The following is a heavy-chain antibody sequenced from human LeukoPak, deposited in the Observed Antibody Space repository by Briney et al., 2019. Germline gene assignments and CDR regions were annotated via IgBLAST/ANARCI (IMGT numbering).Heavy chain of an antibody. CDR3: AKDVAVADLDPSAFDI. J-gene: IGHJ3*02. D-gene: IGHD6-19*01. CDR1: GFTFSSYG. V-gene: IGHV3-30*18. CDR2: ISYDGSNK. Sequence: GGSLRLSCAASGFTFSSYGMYWVRQAPGKGLEWVAVISYDGSNKYYADSVKGRFTISRDNSKNTLYLQMNSLRAEDTAVYYCAKDVAVADLDPSAFDIWGQGTMVTVSS.